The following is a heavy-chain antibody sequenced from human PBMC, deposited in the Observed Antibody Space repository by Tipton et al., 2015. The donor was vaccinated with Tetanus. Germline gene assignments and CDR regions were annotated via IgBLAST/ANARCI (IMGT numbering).Heavy chain of an antibody. D-gene: IGHD2-15*01. CDR2: SWYDGTDK. Sequence: SLRLSCAASGFTFSRNAMSWVRQAPGKGLEWLAVSWYDGTDKYYADSVKGRFTISRDNSKNTLYLQMNSLRAEDTALSYCAREADCSGGSCFSGDFDPWGQGTQVTVSS. CDR1: GFTFSRNA. J-gene: IGHJ5*02. V-gene: IGHV3-33*08. CDR3: AREADCSGGSCFSGDFDP.